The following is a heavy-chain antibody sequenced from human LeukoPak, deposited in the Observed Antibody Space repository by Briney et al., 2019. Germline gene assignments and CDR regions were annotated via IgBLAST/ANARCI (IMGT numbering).Heavy chain of an antibody. J-gene: IGHJ5*02. V-gene: IGHV4-39*07. CDR2: IFYSGST. Sequence: SETLSLTCTVSGGSISTSNYYWGWIRQPPGKGLEWIGNIFYSGSTYYSPSLKSRVTISLDTSRNQFSLKLNSVTAADTAVYYCARDPGYSGTIWFDPWGQGTLVTVSS. CDR1: GGSISTSNYY. D-gene: IGHD5-12*01. CDR3: ARDPGYSGTIWFDP.